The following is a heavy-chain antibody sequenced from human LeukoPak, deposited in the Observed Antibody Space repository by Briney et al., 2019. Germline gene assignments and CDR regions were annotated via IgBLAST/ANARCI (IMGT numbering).Heavy chain of an antibody. D-gene: IGHD4-17*01. CDR2: LSYSGRT. V-gene: IGHV4-39*01. J-gene: IGHJ4*02. Sequence: PSETQSLTCTVSGGSTSSNTFYWGWIRQPPGKGLEWIGSLSYSGRTYYNPSLKSRVTMSADTSRSLFSLKLSSVIAADTAVYFCARHLRNRMTTYFDSWGQGSLVTVSS. CDR1: GGSTSSNTFY. CDR3: ARHLRNRMTTYFDS.